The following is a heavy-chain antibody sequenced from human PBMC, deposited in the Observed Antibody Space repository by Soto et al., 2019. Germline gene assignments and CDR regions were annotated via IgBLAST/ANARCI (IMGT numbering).Heavy chain of an antibody. D-gene: IGHD2-2*01. CDR3: AILVVQTPLMDV. CDR2: ISYDGSNK. Sequence: LRLSCAASGFTFSSYAMHWVRQAPGKGLEWVAVISYDGSNKYYADSVKGRFTISRDNSKNTLYLQMNSLRAEDTAVYYCAILVVQTPLMDVWGQGTTVTVSS. J-gene: IGHJ6*02. CDR1: GFTFSSYA. V-gene: IGHV3-30-3*01.